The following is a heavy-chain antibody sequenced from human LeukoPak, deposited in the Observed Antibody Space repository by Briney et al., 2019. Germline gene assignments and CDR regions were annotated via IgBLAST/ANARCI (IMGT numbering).Heavy chain of an antibody. J-gene: IGHJ6*03. CDR3: ARAPILSDFWSGYRYGGYYYYYMDV. Sequence: ASVKVSCKASGYTFTSYGISWVRQAPGQGLEWMGWISAYNGNTNYAQKLQGRVTMTTDTSTSTAYMELRSLRSDDTAVYYCARAPILSDFWSGYRYGGYYYYYMDVWGKGTTVTVSS. CDR2: ISAYNGNT. D-gene: IGHD3-3*01. CDR1: GYTFTSYG. V-gene: IGHV1-18*01.